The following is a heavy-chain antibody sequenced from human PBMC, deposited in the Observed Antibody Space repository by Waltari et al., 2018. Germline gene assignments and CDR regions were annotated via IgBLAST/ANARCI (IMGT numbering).Heavy chain of an antibody. V-gene: IGHV4-59*01. CDR3: ARDLSDGVWGY. D-gene: IGHD2-8*02. J-gene: IGHJ4*02. CDR2: IYYSGST. Sequence: QVQLQESGPGLVKPSETLSLTCTVSGGSISSYYWSRIRQPPGKGLEWIGYIYYSGSTNYNPSLKSRVTISVDTSKNQFSLKLSSVTAADTAVYYCARDLSDGVWGYWGQGTLVTVSS. CDR1: GGSISSYY.